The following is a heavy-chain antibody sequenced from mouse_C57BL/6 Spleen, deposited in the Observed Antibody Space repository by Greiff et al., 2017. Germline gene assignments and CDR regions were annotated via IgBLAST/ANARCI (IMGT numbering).Heavy chain of an antibody. Sequence: EVKLVESGEGLVKPGGSLKLSCAASGFTFSSYAMSWVRQTPEKRLEWVAYISSGGDYIYYADTVKGRFTISRDNARNTLYLQMSSLKSEDTAMDYGTRGDYDGTAGWFAYWGQGTLVTVSA. CDR1: GFTFSSYA. V-gene: IGHV5-9-1*02. J-gene: IGHJ3*01. CDR3: TRGDYDGTAGWFAY. CDR2: ISSGGDYI. D-gene: IGHD2-4*01.